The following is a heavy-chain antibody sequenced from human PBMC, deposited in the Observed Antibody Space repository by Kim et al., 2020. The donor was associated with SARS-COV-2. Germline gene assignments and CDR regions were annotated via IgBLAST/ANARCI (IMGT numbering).Heavy chain of an antibody. CDR1: GFTFSDYY. CDR3: VRGARNYGPEEY. CDR2: ISPSSQYI. J-gene: IGHJ4*02. V-gene: IGHV3-11*03. D-gene: IGHD3-16*01. Sequence: GGSLRLSCQASGFTFSDYYMSWIRQAPGKGLEWISYISPSSQYINYADSVKGRFTISRDNAKNSLYLQMSSLRADDTAVYFCVRGARNYGPEEYWGQGSLVTVSS.